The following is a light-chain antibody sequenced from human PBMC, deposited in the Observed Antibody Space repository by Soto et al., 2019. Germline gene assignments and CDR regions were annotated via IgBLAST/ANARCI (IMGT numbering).Light chain of an antibody. CDR1: SSNIGAGYD. CDR3: QSYDGTLSGSYV. J-gene: IGLJ1*01. CDR2: GTT. V-gene: IGLV1-40*01. Sequence: QSVLTQPASGSGAPGQRGTISCTGSSSNIGAGYDVHWYQQLPGTAPKLIIYGTTNRPSGVPDRFSGSKSGTSASLAITGLQAEDEADYYCQSYDGTLSGSYVFGVGTRVTV.